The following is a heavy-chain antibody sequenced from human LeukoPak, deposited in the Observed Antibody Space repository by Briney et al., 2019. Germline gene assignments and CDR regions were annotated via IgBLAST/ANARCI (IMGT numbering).Heavy chain of an antibody. CDR3: ARDTLTIFGVVTHAFDI. J-gene: IGHJ3*02. D-gene: IGHD3-3*01. V-gene: IGHV3-7*01. CDR2: IKQDGSEK. Sequence: GGSLRLSCAASGFTFSSYWMSWVRQAPGKRLEWVANIKQDGSEKYYVDSVKGRFTISRDNAKNSLYLQMNSLRAEDTAVYYCARDTLTIFGVVTHAFDIWGQGTMVTVSS. CDR1: GFTFSSYW.